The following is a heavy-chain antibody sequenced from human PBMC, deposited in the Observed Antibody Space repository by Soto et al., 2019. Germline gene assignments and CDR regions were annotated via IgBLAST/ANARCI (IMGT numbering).Heavy chain of an antibody. D-gene: IGHD3-22*01. J-gene: IGHJ6*02. V-gene: IGHV3-23*01. CDR2: ISGSGGST. CDR1: GFTFSSYA. CDR3: AKTLARGDSSGYYSTGYYYYCMDV. Sequence: EVQLLESGGGLVQPGGSLRLSCAASGFTFSSYAMSWVRQAPGKGLEWVSAISGSGGSTYYADSVKGRFTISRDNSKNTLYLQMNSLRAEDTSVYYCAKTLARGDSSGYYSTGYYYYCMDVWGQGTTVTVSS.